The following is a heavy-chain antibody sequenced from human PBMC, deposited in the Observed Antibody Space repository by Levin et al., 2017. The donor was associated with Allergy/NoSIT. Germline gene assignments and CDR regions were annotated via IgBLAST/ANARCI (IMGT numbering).Heavy chain of an antibody. V-gene: IGHV3-53*01. CDR1: GFTVSSNY. CDR3: ARWGAWHAFHI. J-gene: IGHJ3*02. D-gene: IGHD7-27*01. CDR2: TYSGDKT. Sequence: GGSLRLSCAASGFTVSSNYMTWVRQAPGKGLEWVSATYSGDKTYYADSVTGRFTISRDTSKNTLYLQMNSLRVGDTAVYYCARWGAWHAFHIWGQGTMVTVSS.